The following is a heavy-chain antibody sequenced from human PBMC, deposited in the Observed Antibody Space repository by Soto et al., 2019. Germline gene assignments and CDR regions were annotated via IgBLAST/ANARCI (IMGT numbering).Heavy chain of an antibody. V-gene: IGHV3-74*01. CDR3: GRGLRNYYGVDV. CDR2: IKYDGSTT. J-gene: IGHJ6*02. D-gene: IGHD5-12*01. Sequence: VQLVESGGGLVQPGGSLRLSCVASGFTFSSHWMHWVRQAPGKGLVWVSRIKYDGSTTSYADSVKGRFTISRDNAKNTVHLQMNSLRAEDTGVYSWGRGLRNYYGVDVWGQGTTVTVSS. CDR1: GFTFSSHW.